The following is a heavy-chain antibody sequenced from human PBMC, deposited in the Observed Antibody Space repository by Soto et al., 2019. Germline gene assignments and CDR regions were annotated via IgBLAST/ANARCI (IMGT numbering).Heavy chain of an antibody. Sequence: ASVKVSCKVSGYTLTELSMHWVRQAPGKGLEWMGGFDPEDGETIYAQKFQGRVTMTEDTSTDTAYMELSSLRSEDTAAYYCATLGSGWYYFDYWGQGTLVTVSS. CDR3: ATLGSGWYYFDY. V-gene: IGHV1-24*01. J-gene: IGHJ4*02. D-gene: IGHD6-19*01. CDR1: GYTLTELS. CDR2: FDPEDGET.